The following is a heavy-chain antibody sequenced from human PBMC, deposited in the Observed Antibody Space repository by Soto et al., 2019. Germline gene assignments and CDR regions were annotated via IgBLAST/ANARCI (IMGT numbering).Heavy chain of an antibody. CDR1: GGTFSSYA. Sequence: SVKVSCKASGGTFSSYAISWVRQAPGQGLEWMGGIIPIFGTANYAQKFQGRVTITADESTSTADMELSSLRSEDTAVYYCAKDLSRQPVKVLYYYYGMDVWGQGTTVTVSS. CDR2: IIPIFGTA. CDR3: AKDLSRQPVKVLYYYYGMDV. V-gene: IGHV1-69*13. D-gene: IGHD6-6*01. J-gene: IGHJ6*02.